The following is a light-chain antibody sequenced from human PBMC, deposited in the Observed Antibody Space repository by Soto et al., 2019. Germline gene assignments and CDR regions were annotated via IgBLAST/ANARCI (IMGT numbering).Light chain of an antibody. V-gene: IGKV3-20*01. J-gene: IGKJ4*01. CDR3: QQYGSSPT. CDR2: GAS. CDR1: QSVSSN. Sequence: KGMTQSPATVPVSPGERATLSCRASQSVSSNLAWYQQKPGQAPRLLIYGASSRATGIPDRFSGSGSGTDFTLTISRLEPEDFAVYYCQQYGSSPTFGGGTKVDIK.